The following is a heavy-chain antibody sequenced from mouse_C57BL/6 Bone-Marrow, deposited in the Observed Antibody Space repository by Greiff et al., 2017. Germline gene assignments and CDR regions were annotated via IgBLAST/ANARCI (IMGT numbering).Heavy chain of an antibody. CDR3: ARGGGLRRAMDF. CDR2: INYDGGST. CDR1: GFTFSDYY. V-gene: IGHV5-16*01. Sequence: EVQLVESEGGLVQPGSSMKLSCTASGFTFSDYYMAWVRQVPEKGLEWVANINYDGGSTYYLDTFKGRFSISGDNANNIIYLQLSSLTSEDTATYCCARGGGLRRAMDFWGQGTSVSVYS. D-gene: IGHD2-2*01. J-gene: IGHJ4*01.